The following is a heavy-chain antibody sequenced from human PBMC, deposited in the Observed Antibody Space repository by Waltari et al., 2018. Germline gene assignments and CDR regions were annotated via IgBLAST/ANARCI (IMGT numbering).Heavy chain of an antibody. D-gene: IGHD6-6*01. Sequence: QVQLQESGPGLVKPSETLSLTCTVSGGSISSYYWSWIRQPPGKGLEWIGYIYYSGSTNYNPSPKSRVTISVDTSKNQFALKRSSVTAADTAVYYCARDIKSIAARGGGGHWFDPWGQGTLVTVSS. CDR3: ARDIKSIAARGGGGHWFDP. V-gene: IGHV4-59*01. CDR2: IYYSGST. J-gene: IGHJ5*02. CDR1: GGSISSYY.